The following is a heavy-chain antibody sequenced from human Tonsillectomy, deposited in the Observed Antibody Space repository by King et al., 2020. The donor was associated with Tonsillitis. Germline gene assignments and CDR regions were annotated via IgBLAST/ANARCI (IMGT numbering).Heavy chain of an antibody. D-gene: IGHD3-16*01. CDR2: IKHSGST. CDR3: GRGPVSRFYPRKP. Sequence: VQLQQWGAGLLKPSEPLSLTCAVYGGSYSGYYWSWIRQPTGKGLEWIGEIKHSGSTKYNPSLKSRVTIPVDTSKNQFSLKLSSVTAADTGVYYWGRGPVSRFYPRKPWGQGTLVTVSS. J-gene: IGHJ5*02. V-gene: IGHV4-34*01. CDR1: GGSYSGYY.